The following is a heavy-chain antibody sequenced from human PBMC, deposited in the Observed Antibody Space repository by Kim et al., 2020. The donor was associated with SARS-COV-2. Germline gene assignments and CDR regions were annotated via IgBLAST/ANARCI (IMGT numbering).Heavy chain of an antibody. CDR2: ISWNSGSI. CDR3: ATLQWPHAYYYYGMGV. V-gene: IGHV3-9*01. D-gene: IGHD6-19*01. CDR1: GFTFDDYA. J-gene: IGHJ6*02. Sequence: GGSLRLSCAASGFTFDDYAMHWVRQAPGKGLEWVSGISWNSGSIGYADSVKGRFTISRDNAKNSLYLQMNSLRAEDTALYYCATLQWPHAYYYYGMGVWGQGTTVTVSS.